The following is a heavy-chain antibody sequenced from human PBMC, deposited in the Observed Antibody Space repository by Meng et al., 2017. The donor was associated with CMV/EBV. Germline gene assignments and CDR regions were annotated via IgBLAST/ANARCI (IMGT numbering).Heavy chain of an antibody. D-gene: IGHD6-6*01. CDR3: ARLPIIAARLNSVWFDP. V-gene: IGHV3-30*04. Sequence: SLKISCAASGFTFRSYAMHWVRQAPGKGLEWVAVISYDGSNKYYADSVKGRFTISRDNSKNTLYLQMNSLRAEDTAVYYCARLPIIAARLNSVWFDPWGQGTLVTVSS. CDR1: GFTFRSYA. CDR2: ISYDGSNK. J-gene: IGHJ5*02.